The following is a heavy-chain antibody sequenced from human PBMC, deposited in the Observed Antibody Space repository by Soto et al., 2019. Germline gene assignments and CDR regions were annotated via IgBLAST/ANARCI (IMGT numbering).Heavy chain of an antibody. Sequence: GGSLRLSCAASGFTVRNNYMSWVRQAPGKGLEWVSVIYSGGSTYYADSVKGRFTISRDNSKNTLYLQMNSLRAEDTAVYYCARDSVYDTWAFDIWGQGTMVTVSS. V-gene: IGHV3-53*01. CDR1: GFTVRNNY. CDR2: IYSGGST. J-gene: IGHJ3*02. CDR3: ARDSVYDTWAFDI. D-gene: IGHD3-22*01.